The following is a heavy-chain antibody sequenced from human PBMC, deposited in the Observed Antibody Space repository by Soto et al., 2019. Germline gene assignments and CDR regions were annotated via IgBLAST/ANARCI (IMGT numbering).Heavy chain of an antibody. CDR1: GFFLSDFA. CDR2: ICGSGGST. Sequence: GGSLRLSCAASGFFLSDFAMHWVRQAPGKGLEWVSAICGSGGSTYQADSVTGRFTISRDNSKNTLYLQMNSLRAEDTAVYYCAKDAGYYYDSSGYYSWFDYWGQGTLVTVSS. D-gene: IGHD3-22*01. J-gene: IGHJ4*02. CDR3: AKDAGYYYDSSGYYSWFDY. V-gene: IGHV3-23*01.